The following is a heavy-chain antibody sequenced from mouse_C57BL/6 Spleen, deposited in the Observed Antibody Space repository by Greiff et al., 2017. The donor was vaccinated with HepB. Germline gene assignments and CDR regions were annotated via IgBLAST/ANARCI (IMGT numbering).Heavy chain of an antibody. V-gene: IGHV1-26*01. CDR2: INPNNGGT. CDR3: ARSGAYDWFAY. D-gene: IGHD1-1*01. Sequence: VQLQQSGPELVKPGASVKISCKASGYTFTDYYMNWVKQSHGKSLEWIGDINPNNGGTSYNQKFKGKATLTVDKSSSTAYMELRSLTSEDSAVYYCARSGAYDWFAYWGQGTLVTVSA. J-gene: IGHJ3*01. CDR1: GYTFTDYY.